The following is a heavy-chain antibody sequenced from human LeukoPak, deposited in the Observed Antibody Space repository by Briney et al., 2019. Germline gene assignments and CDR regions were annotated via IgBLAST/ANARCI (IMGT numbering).Heavy chain of an antibody. Sequence: ASVKVSCKASGYTFTGYYMHWVRQAPGQGLEWMGIINPSGGSTSYAQKFQGRVTMTRDTSISAAYMELSRLRSDDTAEYCCAREVRGVVCGDNWFDPWGQGTLVTVSS. CDR1: GYTFTGYY. CDR2: INPSGGST. D-gene: IGHD3-10*01. J-gene: IGHJ5*02. V-gene: IGHV1-46*01. CDR3: AREVRGVVCGDNWFDP.